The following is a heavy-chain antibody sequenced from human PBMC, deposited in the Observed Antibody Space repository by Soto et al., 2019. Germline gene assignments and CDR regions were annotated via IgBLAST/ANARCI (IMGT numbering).Heavy chain of an antibody. J-gene: IGHJ4*02. D-gene: IGHD3-10*01. CDR2: IITMFGIK. CDR3: AKEAGDH. CDR1: GGTFNTYA. V-gene: IGHV1-69*01. Sequence: QMQLVQSGAEVKERGSSVTISCKNSGGTFNTYALTWVRQAPGQGLEWIGGIITMFGIKNVAQRFQGRVTINADESLTTAYMEMTSLRSDDTAVYYCAKEAGDHWGQGTLVTVSS.